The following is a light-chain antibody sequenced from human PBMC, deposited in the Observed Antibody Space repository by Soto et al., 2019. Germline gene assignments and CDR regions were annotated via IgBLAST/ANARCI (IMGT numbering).Light chain of an antibody. Sequence: DIQMTQSPSTLSASVGDRVTITCRASQSIGTWLAWYQQKPGKAPDLLIYKASSLQTGVPSRFSGSGSGTDFTLTISSLQPDDFATYYCQQYNGYSSTFGQGTRLEIK. CDR3: QQYNGYSST. J-gene: IGKJ2*01. CDR1: QSIGTW. CDR2: KAS. V-gene: IGKV1-5*03.